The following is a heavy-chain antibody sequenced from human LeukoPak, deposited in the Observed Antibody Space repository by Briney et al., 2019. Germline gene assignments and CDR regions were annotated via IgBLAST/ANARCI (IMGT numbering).Heavy chain of an antibody. J-gene: IGHJ4*02. CDR3: ATLPAMATIFEEGRNYDY. CDR2: ISGDGGST. Sequence: GGSLRLSCAASGFTFGDYAMHWVRQAPGKGLEWVSLISGDGGSTYYADSVKGRFTISRDNSKNSLYLQMNSLRTEDTALYYCATLPAMATIFEEGRNYDYWGQGTLVTVSS. V-gene: IGHV3-43*02. D-gene: IGHD5-24*01. CDR1: GFTFGDYA.